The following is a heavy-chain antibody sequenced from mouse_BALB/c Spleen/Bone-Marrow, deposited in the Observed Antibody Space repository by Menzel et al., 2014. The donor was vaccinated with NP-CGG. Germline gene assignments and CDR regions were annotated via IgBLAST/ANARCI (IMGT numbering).Heavy chain of an antibody. CDR1: GFTFSSYT. CDR2: ISNGGGIT. V-gene: IGHV5-12-2*01. Sequence: VQLKESGGGLVQPGGSLKPSCAASGFTFSSYTMSWVRLTPETRLEGVAYISNGGGITYYSDTVKGRFTISRDNAKNTLYLQMNSLKSEDTAMYYCARHYGSGVFYFDYWGQGTALTVSS. J-gene: IGHJ2*01. D-gene: IGHD1-1*01. CDR3: ARHYGSGVFYFDY.